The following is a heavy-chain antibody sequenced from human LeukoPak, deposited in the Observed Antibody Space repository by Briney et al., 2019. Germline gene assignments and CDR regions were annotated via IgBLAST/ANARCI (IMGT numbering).Heavy chain of an antibody. CDR3: SKEARGSYSDY. CDR2: DGTSK. J-gene: IGHJ4*02. CDR1: GFTFSSSG. V-gene: IGHV3-30*02. D-gene: IGHD1-26*01. Sequence: GGSLRLSCAASGFTFSSSGMHWVRQAPGKGLEWVAFDGTSKYYADPAKGRFTIPRDNSKNTAYLQMNSLKGEDTAEYYCSKEARGSYSDYWGQGTLVTVSS.